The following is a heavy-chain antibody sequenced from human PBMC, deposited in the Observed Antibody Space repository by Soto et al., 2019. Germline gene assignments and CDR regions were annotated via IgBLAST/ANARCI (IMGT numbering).Heavy chain of an antibody. V-gene: IGHV4-31*03. CDR3: ARDRGLYGMDV. Sequence: QVQLQESGPGLVKPSQTLSLTCTVSGDSVSGGYYWSWVRQRPRKGLEWIGSVSPIGTPYYSPSLNSRVFLSIDTSKNPLSLGVRSGTAADTAVYYWARDRGLYGMDVWGQGTTVTVSS. CDR1: GDSVSGGYY. CDR2: VSPIGTP. J-gene: IGHJ6*02.